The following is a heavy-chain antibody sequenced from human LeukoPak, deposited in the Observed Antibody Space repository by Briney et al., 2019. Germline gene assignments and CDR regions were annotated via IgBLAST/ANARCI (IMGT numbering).Heavy chain of an antibody. CDR2: ISGSGGST. J-gene: IGHJ6*02. CDR1: GFTFSSYA. CDR3: AKDANYYYYYGMDV. Sequence: GGSLRLSCAASGFTFSSYAMSWVRQAPGKGLEWVSAISGSGGSTYYPDSVKGRFTISRDNSKNTLYLQMNSLRAEDTAVYYCAKDANYYYYYGMDVWGQGTTVTVSS. V-gene: IGHV3-23*01.